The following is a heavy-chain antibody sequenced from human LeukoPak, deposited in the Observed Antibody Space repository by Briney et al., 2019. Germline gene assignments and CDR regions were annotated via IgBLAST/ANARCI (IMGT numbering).Heavy chain of an antibody. Sequence: ASVKVSCKASGYTFTGYYMHWVRQAPGQGLEWMGWINPNSGGTSYAQKFQGRVTMTRDTSISTAYMELSRLRSDDTAVYYCARDYDSSGYMEYWGQGTLVTVSS. CDR1: GYTFTGYY. V-gene: IGHV1-2*02. CDR2: INPNSGGT. J-gene: IGHJ4*02. CDR3: ARDYDSSGYMEY. D-gene: IGHD3-22*01.